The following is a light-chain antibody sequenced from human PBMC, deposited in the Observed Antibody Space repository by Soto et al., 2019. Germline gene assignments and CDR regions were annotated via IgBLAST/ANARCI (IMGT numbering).Light chain of an antibody. J-gene: IGKJ5*01. CDR3: QHYDSLPIT. CDR1: QSVSSNY. Sequence: EIVLTQSPGTLSLSPGERATLSCRASQSVSSNYFAWYQQKPGQAPRLLIYGISSRATDIPDRFSGSGSGTDFTLTISRLEPEDFAVFYCQHYDSLPITFGQGTRLEIK. V-gene: IGKV3-20*01. CDR2: GIS.